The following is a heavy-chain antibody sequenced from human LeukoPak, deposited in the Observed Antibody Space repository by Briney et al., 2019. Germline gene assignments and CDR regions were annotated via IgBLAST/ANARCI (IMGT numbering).Heavy chain of an antibody. J-gene: IGHJ5*02. CDR1: GGTFSSYA. CDR3: ARGDPVDTAGVWFDP. V-gene: IGHV1-69*04. CDR2: IIPILGIA. D-gene: IGHD5-18*01. Sequence: SVKVSCKASGGTFSSYAISWVRQAPGQGLEWMGRIIPILGIANYAQKFQGRVTITADKSTSTAYMELSSLRSEDTAVYYCARGDPVDTAGVWFDPWGQGTLVTVSS.